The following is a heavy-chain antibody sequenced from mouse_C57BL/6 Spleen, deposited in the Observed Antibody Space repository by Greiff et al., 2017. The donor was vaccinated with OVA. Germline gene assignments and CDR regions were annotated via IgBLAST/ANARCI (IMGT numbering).Heavy chain of an antibody. CDR3: ARHGTTAYYYAMDY. D-gene: IGHD1-2*01. CDR2: ISGGGGNT. V-gene: IGHV5-9*01. Sequence: EVQRVESGGGLVKPGGSLKLSCAASGFTFSSYTMSWVRQTPEKRLEWVATISGGGGNTYYPDSVKGRFTISRDNAKNTLYLQMSSLRSEDTALYYCARHGTTAYYYAMDYWGQGTSVTVSS. J-gene: IGHJ4*01. CDR1: GFTFSSYT.